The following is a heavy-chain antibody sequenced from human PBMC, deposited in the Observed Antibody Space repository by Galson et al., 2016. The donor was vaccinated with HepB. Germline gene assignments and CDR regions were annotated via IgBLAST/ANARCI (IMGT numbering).Heavy chain of an antibody. CDR1: GFTFHDYA. CDR2: ISWDSLSI. V-gene: IGHV3-9*01. CDR3: AKDRGYITSYLGIPGGMDV. J-gene: IGHJ6*04. Sequence: CAAPGFTFHDYAMHWVRQVPGKGLEWVSGISWDSLSIGYADSVKGRFTISRDNAKNSLYMQMNSLRAEDTALYYCAKDRGYITSYLGIPGGMDVGGRGTTVTVSS. D-gene: IGHD6-13*01.